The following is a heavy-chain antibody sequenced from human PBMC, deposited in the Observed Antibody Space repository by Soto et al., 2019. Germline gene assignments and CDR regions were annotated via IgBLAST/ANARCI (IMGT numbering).Heavy chain of an antibody. Sequence: PGGSLRLSCTASGFTFGDYAMSWFRQAPGKGLEWVGFIRSKAYGGTTEYAASVKGRFTISRDDSKSIAYLQMNSLKTEDTAVYYCTRASLLSYSSGPRYGMDVWGQGTTVTVSS. J-gene: IGHJ6*02. CDR1: GFTFGDYA. D-gene: IGHD6-19*01. CDR3: TRASLLSYSSGPRYGMDV. CDR2: IRSKAYGGTT. V-gene: IGHV3-49*03.